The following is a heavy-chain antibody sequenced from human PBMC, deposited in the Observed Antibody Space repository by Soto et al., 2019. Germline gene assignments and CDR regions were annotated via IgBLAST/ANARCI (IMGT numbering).Heavy chain of an antibody. CDR2: IKQGGSEK. J-gene: IGHJ6*02. CDR1: GFTSSGYW. CDR3: AREEREEGGMDV. V-gene: IGHV3-7*01. Sequence: PGGSLRLSCAASGFTSSGYWMSWVRQAPGKGLEWVANIKQGGSEKHYVDSVKGRFTISRDDAKNSLYLQMNSLRVEDTAVYYCAREEREEGGMDVWGQGTTVTVSS.